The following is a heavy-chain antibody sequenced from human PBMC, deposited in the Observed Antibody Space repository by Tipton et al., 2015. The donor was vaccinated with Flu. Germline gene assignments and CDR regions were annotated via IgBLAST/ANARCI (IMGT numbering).Heavy chain of an antibody. J-gene: IGHJ6*02. CDR3: ARESGTNYYYYYGMDV. Sequence: TLSLTCTVSGGSISSSSYYWGWIRQPPGKGLEWIGSIYYSGSTYYNPSLKSRVTISVDTSKNQFSLKLSSVTAADTAGYYCARESGTNYYYYYGMDVWGQGTTVTVSS. D-gene: IGHD1-7*01. CDR1: GGSISSSSYY. V-gene: IGHV4-39*07. CDR2: IYYSGST.